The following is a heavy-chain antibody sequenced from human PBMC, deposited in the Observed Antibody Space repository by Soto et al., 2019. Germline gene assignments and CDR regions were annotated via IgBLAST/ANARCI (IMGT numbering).Heavy chain of an antibody. CDR3: AARGGRDYYMDV. CDR2: ISAYNGNT. Sequence: ASVKVSCKASGYTFTSYGISWVRQAPGQGLEWIGWISAYNGNTNYAQKFQERVTMTTDTSTSTAYMELNSLRSDDTAVYYCAARGGRDYYMDVWGKGTTVTVSS. V-gene: IGHV1-18*01. CDR1: GYTFTSYG. D-gene: IGHD2-15*01. J-gene: IGHJ6*03.